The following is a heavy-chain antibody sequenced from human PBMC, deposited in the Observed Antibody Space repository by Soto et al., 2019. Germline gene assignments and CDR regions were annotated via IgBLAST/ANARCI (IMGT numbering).Heavy chain of an antibody. CDR2: IYWDDDK. J-gene: IGHJ6*02. Sequence: QITLKESGPTLVKPTQTLTLTCTFSGFSLSTSGVGVGWIRQPPGKALEWLALIYWDDDKRYSPSLKSRLTITKDTSKXXVXLIXTNMDPVDTATYYCAHSRITMVRGVPRSYYYGMDVWGQGTTVTVSS. V-gene: IGHV2-5*02. CDR3: AHSRITMVRGVPRSYYYGMDV. CDR1: GFSLSTSGVG. D-gene: IGHD3-10*01.